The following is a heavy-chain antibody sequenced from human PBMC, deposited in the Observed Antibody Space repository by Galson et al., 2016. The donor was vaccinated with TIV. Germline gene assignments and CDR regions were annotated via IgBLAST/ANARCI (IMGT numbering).Heavy chain of an antibody. Sequence: SVKVSCKASGITFSSYAVSWLRQAPGQGLEWMGGIIRIFGTSNYAQKFQGRVTITTDESMSTAYMELSSLTSGDTAMYYCARYISVDYMEAFDIWGQGTMVTVSS. D-gene: IGHD4-11*01. CDR3: ARYISVDYMEAFDI. V-gene: IGHV1-69*05. CDR2: IIRIFGTS. J-gene: IGHJ3*02. CDR1: GITFSSYA.